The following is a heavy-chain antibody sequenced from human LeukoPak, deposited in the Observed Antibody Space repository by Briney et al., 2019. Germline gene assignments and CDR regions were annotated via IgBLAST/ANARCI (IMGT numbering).Heavy chain of an antibody. J-gene: IGHJ4*02. CDR2: IYTSGSI. CDR3: ARALSSGYLVFDY. D-gene: IGHD3-22*01. V-gene: IGHV4-4*07. Sequence: SETLSLTCTVSSGSISSYYWSWIRQPAGKGLERIGRIYTSGSINYNPSLKSRVTMSVDTSKNQFSLKLSSVTAADTAVYYCARALSSGYLVFDYWGQGTLVTVSS. CDR1: SGSISSYY.